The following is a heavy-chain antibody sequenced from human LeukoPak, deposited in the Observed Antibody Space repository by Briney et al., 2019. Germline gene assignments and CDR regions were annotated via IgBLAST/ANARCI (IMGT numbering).Heavy chain of an antibody. V-gene: IGHV4-61*02. D-gene: IGHD6-19*01. Sequence: SETLSLTCTVSGGSISSGSYYWSWIRQPAGKGLEWIGRIYTSGSTNYNPSLKSRVTISVDTSKNQFSLKLSSVTAAGTAVYYCARALRKQWLVPAYYYYYMDVWGKGTTVTISS. CDR1: GGSISSGSYY. J-gene: IGHJ6*03. CDR2: IYTSGST. CDR3: ARALRKQWLVPAYYYYYMDV.